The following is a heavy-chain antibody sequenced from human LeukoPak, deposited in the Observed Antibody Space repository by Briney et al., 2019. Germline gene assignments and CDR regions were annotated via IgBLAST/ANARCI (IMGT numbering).Heavy chain of an antibody. CDR2: IYTSGST. J-gene: IGHJ6*03. V-gene: IGHV4-61*02. D-gene: IGHD2-21*02. CDR1: GGSISSGSYY. CDR3: ARTDAGYYYYYMDV. Sequence: SETLSLTCTVSGGSISSGSYYWSWTRQPAGKGLEWIGRIYTSGSTNYNPSLKSRVTISVDTSKNQFSLKLSSVTAADTAVYYCARTDAGYYYYYMDVWGKGTTVTVSS.